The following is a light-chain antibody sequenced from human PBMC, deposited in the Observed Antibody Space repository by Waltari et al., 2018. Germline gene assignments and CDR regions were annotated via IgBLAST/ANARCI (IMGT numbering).Light chain of an antibody. Sequence: DIQIPQSPSSLSASVGDRVPITCRESQNIISYLNWYQQKPGKAPKLLIYGASNLQSGVPSRFSGSVSGTEFSLTISSLQPEDFATYFCQQSYSSPRTFGQGTKVEIK. CDR3: QQSYSSPRT. J-gene: IGKJ1*01. CDR2: GAS. V-gene: IGKV1-39*01. CDR1: QNIISY.